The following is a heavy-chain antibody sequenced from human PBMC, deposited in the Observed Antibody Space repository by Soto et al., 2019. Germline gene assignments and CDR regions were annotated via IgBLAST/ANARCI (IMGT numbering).Heavy chain of an antibody. V-gene: IGHV3-30-3*01. CDR2: ISYDGNNK. Sequence: GGSLRLSCATSGVIFSDYAMHWVRQAPGKGLEWVAFISYDGNNKFYADSVKGRVTVSRDNSRNTLYLQMNSLRAEDTAVYYCARASPFTTSSPYYYYYGMDVWGQGTTVPSP. CDR1: GVIFSDYA. CDR3: ARASPFTTSSPYYYYYGMDV. D-gene: IGHD6-6*01. J-gene: IGHJ6*02.